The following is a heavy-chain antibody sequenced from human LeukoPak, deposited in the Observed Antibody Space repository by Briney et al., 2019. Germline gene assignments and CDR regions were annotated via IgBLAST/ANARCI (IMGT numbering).Heavy chain of an antibody. D-gene: IGHD5-18*01. Sequence: SETLSLTCSLSGDTLSTYYWNWVRQTPGRGLEWIGHISLGNTEYNPSLKSRVTISVDTSKNDSYQRLSSVMTAHTALYSSAPDKRHSYGKYFDPWSQGTLVSVSS. CDR2: ISLGNT. V-gene: IGHV4-59*12. CDR1: GDTLSTYY. CDR3: APDKRHSYGKYFDP. J-gene: IGHJ4*02.